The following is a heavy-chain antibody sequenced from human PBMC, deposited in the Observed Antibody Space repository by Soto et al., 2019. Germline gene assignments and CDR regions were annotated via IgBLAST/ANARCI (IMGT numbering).Heavy chain of an antibody. CDR1: GFTFSSYA. D-gene: IGHD2-15*01. J-gene: IGHJ6*02. CDR2: ISYDGSNK. CDR3: ARVLGGYCSGGSCYSDYYYYGMDV. V-gene: IGHV3-30-3*01. Sequence: GGSLRLSCAASGFTFSSYAMHWVRQAPGKGLEWVAVISYDGSNKYYADSVKGRFTISRDNSKNTLYLQMNSLRAEDTAVYYCARVLGGYCSGGSCYSDYYYYGMDVWGQGTTVTVSS.